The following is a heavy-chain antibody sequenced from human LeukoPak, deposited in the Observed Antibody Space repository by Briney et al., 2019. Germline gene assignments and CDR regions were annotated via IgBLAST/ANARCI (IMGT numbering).Heavy chain of an antibody. Sequence: GGSLRLSCAASGFTFTRYAMHWVRQAPGKGLEWVAVISSDGTDKYYADSVKGRFTISRDSAKNTLYLQMNSLRAEDTAVYYCARALITMIRGVIDYGGQGTLVTVSS. J-gene: IGHJ4*02. CDR2: ISSDGTDK. D-gene: IGHD3-10*01. V-gene: IGHV3-30-3*01. CDR1: GFTFTRYA. CDR3: ARALITMIRGVIDY.